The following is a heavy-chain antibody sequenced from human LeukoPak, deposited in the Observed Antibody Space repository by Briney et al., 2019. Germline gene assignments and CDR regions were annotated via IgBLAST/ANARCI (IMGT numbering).Heavy chain of an antibody. Sequence: ASVKVSCKVSGYTPTELSMHWVRQAPGKGLEWMGRFDPEDGETIYAQKFQGRVTMTEDTSTNTAYMELSSLRSEDTAVYYCATQQLVRFVLRFQHWGQGTLVTVSS. CDR3: ATQQLVRFVLRFQH. V-gene: IGHV1-24*01. J-gene: IGHJ1*01. CDR2: FDPEDGET. CDR1: GYTPTELS. D-gene: IGHD6-13*01.